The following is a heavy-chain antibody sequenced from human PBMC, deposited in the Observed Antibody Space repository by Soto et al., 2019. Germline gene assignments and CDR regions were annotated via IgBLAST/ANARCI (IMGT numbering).Heavy chain of an antibody. J-gene: IGHJ4*02. V-gene: IGHV2-5*02. Sequence: QITLKESGPTLVKPTQTLTLTCTFSGFSLSTSGVGVAWIRQPPGKALEWLALIYWDDDKRYSPSLKNRLTVTKDTSKIQVVLIRTNMDPVDTATYCGAQRLYDSSGYSFDYGGQGTLVTVSS. CDR2: IYWDDDK. D-gene: IGHD3-22*01. CDR3: AQRLYDSSGYSFDY. CDR1: GFSLSTSGVG.